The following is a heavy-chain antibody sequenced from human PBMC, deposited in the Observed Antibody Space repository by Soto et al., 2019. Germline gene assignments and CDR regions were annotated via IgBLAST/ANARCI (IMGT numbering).Heavy chain of an antibody. Sequence: SETLSLTXAVYGGSFSGYYWSWIRQPPGKGLEWIGEINHSGSTNYNPSLKSRVTISVDTSKNQFSLKLSSVTAADTAVYYCARGRPLLDYYDSSGYSPRYWGQGTLVTVSS. CDR2: INHSGST. D-gene: IGHD3-22*01. CDR1: GGSFSGYY. CDR3: ARGRPLLDYYDSSGYSPRY. V-gene: IGHV4-34*01. J-gene: IGHJ4*02.